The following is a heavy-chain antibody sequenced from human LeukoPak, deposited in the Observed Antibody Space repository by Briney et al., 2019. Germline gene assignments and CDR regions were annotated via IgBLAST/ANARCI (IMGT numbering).Heavy chain of an antibody. CDR1: GGSISSGVYF. CDR2: IHHSGNT. V-gene: IGHV4-31*03. J-gene: IGHJ4*02. CDR3: ARYCSSTKCPFYY. D-gene: IGHD2-2*01. Sequence: SQTLSLTCTVSGGSISSGVYFWSWIRQHPGKGLEWIGYIHHSGNTYYNPSLKSRVTISLDTSKNQFSLRLSAVTAADTAVYYCARYCSSTKCPFYYWGQGTLVTVSS.